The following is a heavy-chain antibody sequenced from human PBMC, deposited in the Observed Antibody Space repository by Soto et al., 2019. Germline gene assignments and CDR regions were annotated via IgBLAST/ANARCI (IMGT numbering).Heavy chain of an antibody. D-gene: IGHD3-22*01. Sequence: PGGSLRLSCAASGFTFSSYWMTWVRQAPGKGLQWVANIKQDGSEKYYVDSVKGRFTISRDNAKNSLYLQMNSLRAEDTAVYYCAGDGTRYGSSGYYYDAFDFWGQGTLVTVSS. CDR1: GFTFSSYW. J-gene: IGHJ4*02. CDR2: IKQDGSEK. CDR3: AGDGTRYGSSGYYYDAFDF. V-gene: IGHV3-7*01.